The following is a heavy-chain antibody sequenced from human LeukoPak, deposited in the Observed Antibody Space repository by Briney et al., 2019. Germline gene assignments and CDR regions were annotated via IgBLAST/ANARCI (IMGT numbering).Heavy chain of an antibody. Sequence: PGGSLRLSCAASGFTFSNAWMSWVRQAPGKGLEWVGRIKSKTDGGTIDYAAPVKGRFTISRDDSKNTLYLQMSSLKTEDTAIYYCTTDRGGYIGYWGQGTLVTVSS. D-gene: IGHD5-24*01. CDR2: IKSKTDGGTI. CDR1: GFTFSNAW. J-gene: IGHJ4*02. V-gene: IGHV3-15*01. CDR3: TTDRGGYIGY.